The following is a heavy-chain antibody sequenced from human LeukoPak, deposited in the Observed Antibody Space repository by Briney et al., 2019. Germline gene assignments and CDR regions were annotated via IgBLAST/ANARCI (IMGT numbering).Heavy chain of an antibody. CDR1: GFTFDSYA. V-gene: IGHV3-30*04. Sequence: GGSLRLSCAASGFTFDSYAMHWVRQAPGKGLEWVAVISYDGINKNYADSVKGRFTISRDNSKNTLYLQMNSLRTEGSAMYYCARPNSGPFDYWGQGTLVTVSS. D-gene: IGHD5-12*01. CDR3: ARPNSGPFDY. J-gene: IGHJ4*02. CDR2: ISYDGINK.